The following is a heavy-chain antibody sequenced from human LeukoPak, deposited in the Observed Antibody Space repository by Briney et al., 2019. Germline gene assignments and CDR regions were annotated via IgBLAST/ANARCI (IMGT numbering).Heavy chain of an antibody. CDR3: ARARFELGTVTTQLRPNDAFDI. J-gene: IGHJ3*02. V-gene: IGHV4-34*01. CDR2: INHSGST. CDR1: GGSFSGYY. D-gene: IGHD4-17*01. Sequence: PSETLSLTCAVYGGSFSGYYWSWIRQPPGKGLEWIGEINHSGSTNYNPSLKSRVTISVDTSKNQFSLKLSSVTAADTAVYYCARARFELGTVTTQLRPNDAFDIWGQGTMVTVSS.